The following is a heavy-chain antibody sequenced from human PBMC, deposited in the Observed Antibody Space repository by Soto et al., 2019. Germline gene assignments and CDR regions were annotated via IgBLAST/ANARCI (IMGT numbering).Heavy chain of an antibody. J-gene: IGHJ4*02. V-gene: IGHV4-39*02. Sequence: SETLSLTCTVSGGSISSSIYYWVWIRQPPGKGQDWIGRFYYRGNTYYYSSLKSRVIISVDTSMNQFSLKLISVTAADTAVYYCAREGGGYCSGGSCQVDYWGQGTLVTVS. CDR3: AREGGGYCSGGSCQVDY. CDR2: FYYRGNT. CDR1: GGSISSSIYY. D-gene: IGHD2-15*01.